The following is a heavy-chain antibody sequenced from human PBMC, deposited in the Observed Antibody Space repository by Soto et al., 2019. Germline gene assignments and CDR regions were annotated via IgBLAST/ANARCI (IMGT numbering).Heavy chain of an antibody. CDR1: DFIFSDYY. Sequence: EVHLVESGGGLVQPGGCLRLSCVASDFIFSDYYIDWVRQAPGKGLEWVGRSRNKAQSYTTEYAASVKGRFTFSRDDSKNSIYLQMNSLKIEDTAVYYCGRATKTGTTNFDYWGQGTLVTVSS. CDR2: SRNKAQSYTT. D-gene: IGHD1-1*01. CDR3: GRATKTGTTNFDY. J-gene: IGHJ4*02. V-gene: IGHV3-72*01.